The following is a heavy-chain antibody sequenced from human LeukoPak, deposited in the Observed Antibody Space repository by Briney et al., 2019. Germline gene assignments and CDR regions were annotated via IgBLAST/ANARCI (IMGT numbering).Heavy chain of an antibody. CDR3: AVVPLKDDYGDYLDY. CDR2: INPNSGGT. J-gene: IGHJ4*02. Sequence: VASVKVSCKASGGTSSSYAISWVRQAPGQGLEWMGRINPNSGGTNYAQKFQGRVNMTRDTSISTAYMELSRLRSDDTAVYYCAVVPLKDDYGDYLDYWGQGTLVTVSS. CDR1: GGTSSSYA. D-gene: IGHD4-17*01. V-gene: IGHV1-2*06.